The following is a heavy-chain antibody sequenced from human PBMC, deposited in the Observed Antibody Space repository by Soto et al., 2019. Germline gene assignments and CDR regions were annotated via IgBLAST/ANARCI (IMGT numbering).Heavy chain of an antibody. J-gene: IGHJ4*02. CDR3: ARRGKAAAGHEFDS. V-gene: IGHV1-2*04. CDR1: GYTFTGYY. Sequence: ASVKVSCKASGYTFTGYYMHWVRQAPGQGLEWMGWINPNSGGTNYAQKFQGWVTMTRDTSISTAYMELSRLRSDDTAVYYCARRGKAAAGHEFDSWSQGSMVTSPQ. CDR2: INPNSGGT. D-gene: IGHD6-13*01.